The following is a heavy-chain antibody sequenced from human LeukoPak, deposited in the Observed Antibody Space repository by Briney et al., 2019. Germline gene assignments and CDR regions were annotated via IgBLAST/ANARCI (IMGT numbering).Heavy chain of an antibody. CDR1: GGTFSSYT. CDR2: IIPIFGTA. D-gene: IGHD1-26*01. J-gene: IGHJ6*03. CDR3: ARGGWELRPDRYYMDV. Sequence: SVKVSCKASGGTFSSYTISWVRQAPGQGLEWMGRIIPIFGTANYAQKFQGRVTITADESTSTAYMELSSLRSEDTAVYYCARGGWELRPDRYYMDVWGKGTTVTVSS. V-gene: IGHV1-69*13.